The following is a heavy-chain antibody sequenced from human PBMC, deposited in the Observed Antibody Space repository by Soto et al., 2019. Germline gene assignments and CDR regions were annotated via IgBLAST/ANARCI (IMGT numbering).Heavy chain of an antibody. J-gene: IGHJ5*02. Sequence: QVQLVQSGAEVKKPGASVKVSCMASGYTFTGYYMHWVRQAPGQGLEWMGWINPNSGGTNYAQKFQGWVTMTRDTSISTAYMELSRLRSDDTAVYYCARVGYCSSTSCSQGDWFDPWGQGTLVTVSS. V-gene: IGHV1-2*04. CDR1: GYTFTGYY. CDR2: INPNSGGT. D-gene: IGHD2-2*01. CDR3: ARVGYCSSTSCSQGDWFDP.